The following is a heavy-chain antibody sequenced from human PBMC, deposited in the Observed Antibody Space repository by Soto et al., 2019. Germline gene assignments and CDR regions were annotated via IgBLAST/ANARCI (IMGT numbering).Heavy chain of an antibody. D-gene: IGHD3-10*01. CDR1: GGSVSSGSYY. CDR3: AKDRGMVRGVTVGNWFDP. V-gene: IGHV4-61*01. CDR2: ITYSGST. Sequence: SETLSLTCTVSGGSVSSGSYYWSWIRQPPGKGLEWIGYITYSGSTNYNPTLKSRVTISVDTSKNQFSLKLSAVTAADTAVYYCAKDRGMVRGVTVGNWFDPWGQGTLVTVSS. J-gene: IGHJ5*02.